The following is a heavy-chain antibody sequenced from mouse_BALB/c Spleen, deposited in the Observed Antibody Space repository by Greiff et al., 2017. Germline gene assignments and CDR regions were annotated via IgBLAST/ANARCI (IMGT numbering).Heavy chain of an antibody. CDR3: AREGDYRYYFDY. J-gene: IGHJ2*01. CDR2: INPSNGRT. D-gene: IGHD2-14*01. Sequence: QVQLQQSGAELVKPGASVKLSCKASGYTFTSYWMHWVKQRPGQGLEWIGEINPSNGRTNYNEKFKSKATLTVDKSSSTAYMQLSSLTSEDSAVYYCAREGDYRYYFDYWGQGTTLTVSS. CDR1: GYTFTSYW. V-gene: IGHV1S81*02.